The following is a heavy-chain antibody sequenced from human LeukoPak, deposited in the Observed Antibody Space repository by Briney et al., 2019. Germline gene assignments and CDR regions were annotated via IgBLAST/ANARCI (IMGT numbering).Heavy chain of an antibody. V-gene: IGHV3-21*01. D-gene: IGHD3-22*01. J-gene: IGHJ4*02. CDR3: ALSPYDSSGYSNY. Sequence: GGSLRLSCAASGFTFSSYTMNWVRQAPGKGLEWVSSISSSSYIYYADSVKGRFTISRDNAMNSLYLQMSSLRAEDTAVYYCALSPYDSSGYSNYWGQGTLVTVSS. CDR1: GFTFSSYT. CDR2: ISSSSYI.